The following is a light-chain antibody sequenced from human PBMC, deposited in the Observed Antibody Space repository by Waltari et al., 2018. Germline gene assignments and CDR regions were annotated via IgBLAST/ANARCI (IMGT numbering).Light chain of an antibody. CDR3: QQSYSTPCT. CDR2: AAS. J-gene: IGKJ2*02. CDR1: QSISSY. Sequence: DIQMTQSQSALSASVADRVTITCRASQSISSYLTWYQQKPGKAPKLLIYAASNLQSGVPSRFSGSGSGTDFTLTISSLQPEDFATYYCQQSYSTPCTFGQGTKLEIK. V-gene: IGKV1-39*01.